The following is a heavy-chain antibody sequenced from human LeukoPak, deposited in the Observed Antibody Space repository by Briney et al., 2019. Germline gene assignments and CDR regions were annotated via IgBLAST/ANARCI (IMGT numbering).Heavy chain of an antibody. CDR3: ARDLVTVTKGFDI. CDR1: DDSFSSHY. V-gene: IGHV4-59*11. CDR2: ISYIGST. Sequence: PSETLSLTCAVSDDSFSSHYWTWIRQPPGKGLEWIGYISYIGSTNYNPTLKSRVTISIDTSKNQFSLKLSSVTAADTAVYYCARDLVTVTKGFDIWGQGTMVSVSS. J-gene: IGHJ3*02. D-gene: IGHD4-17*01.